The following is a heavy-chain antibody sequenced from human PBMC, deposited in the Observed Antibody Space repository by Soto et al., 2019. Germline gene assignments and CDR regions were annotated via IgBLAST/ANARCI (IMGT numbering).Heavy chain of an antibody. CDR3: AKWGLSGHGMDV. V-gene: IGHV3-30*18. CDR2: TSYDGSKK. D-gene: IGHD7-27*01. J-gene: IGHJ6*02. Sequence: QVQLVESGGGVVQPGRSLRLSCAASGYIFSNYGMHWVRQAPGKGLEGVAVTSYDGSKKYYADSVKGRFTISKANSKNTVYLQMNSLRIEDTAVYYCAKWGLSGHGMDVWGQGTTVTVSS. CDR1: GYIFSNYG.